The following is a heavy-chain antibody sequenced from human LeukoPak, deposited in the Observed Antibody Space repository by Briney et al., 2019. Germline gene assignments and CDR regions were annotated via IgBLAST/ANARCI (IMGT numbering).Heavy chain of an antibody. V-gene: IGHV3-21*01. CDR3: ARRLVIAAAGTGYFDY. Sequence: PGGSLRLSCAATGFTFSSYSMNWVRQAPGKGLEWVSSISSSSSYIYYADSVKGRFTISRDNAKNSLYLQMNSLRAEDTAVYYCARRLVIAAAGTGYFDYWGQGTLVTVSS. D-gene: IGHD6-13*01. J-gene: IGHJ4*02. CDR1: GFTFSSYS. CDR2: ISSSSSYI.